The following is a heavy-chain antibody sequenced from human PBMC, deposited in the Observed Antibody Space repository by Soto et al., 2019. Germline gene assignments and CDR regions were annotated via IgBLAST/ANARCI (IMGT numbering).Heavy chain of an antibody. CDR3: ATFYYDSSLSLHNY. J-gene: IGHJ4*02. V-gene: IGHV1-46*01. CDR2: INPSGST. Sequence: QVHLVQSGAEVKKPGASVKISCAASGYTFTRQYMHWERQAPGQGLEWMAMINPSGSTTYAQKFQGRLTMTRDTSTSTLYMELSSLRSDDTAMYYCATFYYDSSLSLHNYWGQGSMVTVSS. D-gene: IGHD3-22*01. CDR1: GYTFTRQY.